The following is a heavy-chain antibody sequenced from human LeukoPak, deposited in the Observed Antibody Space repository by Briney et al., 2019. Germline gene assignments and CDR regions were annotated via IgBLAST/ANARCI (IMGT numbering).Heavy chain of an antibody. J-gene: IGHJ4*02. Sequence: GGSLRLSCAASGFTFSSYSMNWVRQAPGKGLEWASYISSSSSTIYYADSVKGRFTIYRDNAKNSLYLQMNSLRAEDTAVYYCARYGGDSFYDFWSGSKTGFDYWGQGTLVTVSS. V-gene: IGHV3-48*01. CDR2: ISSSSSTI. CDR1: GFTFSSYS. D-gene: IGHD3-3*01. CDR3: ARYGGDSFYDFWSGSKTGFDY.